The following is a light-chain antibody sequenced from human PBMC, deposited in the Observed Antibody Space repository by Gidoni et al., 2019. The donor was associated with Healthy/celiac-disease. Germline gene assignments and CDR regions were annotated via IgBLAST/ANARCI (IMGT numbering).Light chain of an antibody. V-gene: IGLV2-14*01. Sequence: QSALTQPASVSGSPGQSINISCTGTSSDVCGYNYVSWYHQHPGKAPTLMIYDVSNRPSGVSNRFSGSKSGNTASLTISGLQAEDEADYYCSSYTSSSTLDVFGTGTKVTVL. CDR1: SSDVCGYNY. CDR2: DVS. J-gene: IGLJ1*01. CDR3: SSYTSSSTLDV.